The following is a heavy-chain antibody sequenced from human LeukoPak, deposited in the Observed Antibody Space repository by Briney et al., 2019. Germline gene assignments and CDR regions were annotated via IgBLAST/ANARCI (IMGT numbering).Heavy chain of an antibody. V-gene: IGHV3-11*04. Sequence: PGGSLRLSCAASGFTFSDYYMSWIRQAPGKGLEWVSYISSSGSTIYYADSVKGRFTISRDNAKNSLYLQMNRLRAEDTAVYYCARLYSSGWFLDYWGQGTLVTVSS. CDR3: ARLYSSGWFLDY. CDR2: ISSSGSTI. J-gene: IGHJ4*02. D-gene: IGHD6-19*01. CDR1: GFTFSDYY.